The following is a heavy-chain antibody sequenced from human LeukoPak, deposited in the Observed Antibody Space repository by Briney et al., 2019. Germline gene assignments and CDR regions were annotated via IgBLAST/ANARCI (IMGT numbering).Heavy chain of an antibody. J-gene: IGHJ4*02. Sequence: GGSLRLSCAASGFTFSSYGMHWVRQAPGQGLEWVAVISYDGSNKYYADSVKGRFTISRDNSKNTLYLQMNSLRAEDTAVYYCAKDDGGTTDYWGQGTLVTVSS. V-gene: IGHV3-30*18. CDR1: GFTFSSYG. CDR2: ISYDGSNK. D-gene: IGHD4-23*01. CDR3: AKDDGGTTDY.